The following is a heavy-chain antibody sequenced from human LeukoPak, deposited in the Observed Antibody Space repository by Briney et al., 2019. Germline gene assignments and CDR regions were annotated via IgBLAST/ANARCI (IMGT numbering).Heavy chain of an antibody. CDR1: GFTFSSYA. D-gene: IGHD3-9*01. J-gene: IGHJ6*02. CDR3: ARDSAITIFFTPLMDV. CDR2: VSGSGSST. Sequence: GGSLRLSCAASGFTFSSYAMSWIRQAPGKGLEWVSVVSGSGSSTYYADSVKGRFTISRDNSKNTLYLQMNNLRAADTAVYYCARDSAITIFFTPLMDVWGQGTTVTVSS. V-gene: IGHV3-23*01.